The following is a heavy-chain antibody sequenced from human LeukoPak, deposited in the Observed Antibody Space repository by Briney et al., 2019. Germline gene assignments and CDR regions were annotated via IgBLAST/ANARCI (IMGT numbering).Heavy chain of an antibody. CDR1: GGSISSGSYY. D-gene: IGHD3-10*01. V-gene: IGHV4-61*02. CDR2: IYTSGST. CDR3: ARDGGAYYGSGSYYEMTYGMDV. Sequence: PSETLSLTCTVSGGSISSGSYYWSWIRQPAGKGLEWIGRIYTSGSTNYNPSLKSRVTISVDTSKNQFSLKLSSVTAADTAVYYCARDGGAYYGSGSYYEMTYGMDVWGQGTTVTVSS. J-gene: IGHJ6*02.